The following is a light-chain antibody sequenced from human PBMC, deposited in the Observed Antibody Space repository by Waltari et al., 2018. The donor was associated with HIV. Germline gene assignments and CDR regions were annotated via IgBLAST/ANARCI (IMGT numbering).Light chain of an antibody. V-gene: IGLV2-23*02. CDR3: CLYAGSSTLGV. Sequence: QSALTQPASVSGSPGQSITISCTGTSSDVGSYNLVSWYQQHPGKAPKLMIYEVSKRSSCVFNRFSCSKFCNTASLTISGVQAEDEAYYFFCLYAGSSTLGVFDGWIYLTV. CDR1: SSDVGSYNL. J-gene: IGLJ2*01. CDR2: EVS.